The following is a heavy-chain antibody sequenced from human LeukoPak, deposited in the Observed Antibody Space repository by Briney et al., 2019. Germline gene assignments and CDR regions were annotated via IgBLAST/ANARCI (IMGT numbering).Heavy chain of an antibody. J-gene: IGHJ4*02. CDR1: GFTFSSYW. Sequence: GGSLRLSCAASGFTFSSYWMSWVRQAPGKGLEWVANIKQDGSEKYYVDSVKGRFTISRDNAKNSQYLQMNSLRAEDTAVYYCAREAFRTTPMFDYWGQGTLVTVSS. D-gene: IGHD2/OR15-2a*01. CDR3: AREAFRTTPMFDY. CDR2: IKQDGSEK. V-gene: IGHV3-7*01.